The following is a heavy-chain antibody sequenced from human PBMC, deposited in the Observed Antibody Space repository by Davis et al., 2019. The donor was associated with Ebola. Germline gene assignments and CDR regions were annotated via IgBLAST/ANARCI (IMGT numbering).Heavy chain of an antibody. J-gene: IGHJ4*02. D-gene: IGHD6-13*01. CDR2: IYPGDSDT. Sequence: GGPLRPSCKGPGYSFTSYWIGWVRQMPGKGLDWMGIIYPGDSDTRYSPSFQGQVTISADKSISTAYLQWSSLKASDTAMYYCARAGQFDYWGQGTLVTVSS. CDR3: ARAGQFDY. CDR1: GYSFTSYW. V-gene: IGHV5-51*01.